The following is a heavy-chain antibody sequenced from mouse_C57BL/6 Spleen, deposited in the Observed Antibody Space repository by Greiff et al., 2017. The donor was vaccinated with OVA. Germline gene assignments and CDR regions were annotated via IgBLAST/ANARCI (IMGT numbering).Heavy chain of an antibody. J-gene: IGHJ2*01. V-gene: IGHV1-55*01. CDR3: ARKITTVVAPFDD. D-gene: IGHD1-1*01. CDR1: GYTFTSYW. Sequence: QVQLQQPGAELVKPGASVKMSCKASGYTFTSYWITWVKQRPGQGLEWIGDIYPGSGSTNYNEKFKSKATLTVDTSSSTAYMQLSSLTSEDSAVYYCARKITTVVAPFDDWGQGTTLTVSS. CDR2: IYPGSGST.